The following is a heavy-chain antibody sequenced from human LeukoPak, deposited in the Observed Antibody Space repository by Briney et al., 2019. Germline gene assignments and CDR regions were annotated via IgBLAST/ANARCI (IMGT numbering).Heavy chain of an antibody. CDR1: GYTLTYYY. CDR3: ARAADPICGPGCYFKYCDT. V-gene: IGHV1-2*02. J-gene: IGHJ5*02. CDR2: IHANNGGS. D-gene: IGHD2-21*02. Sequence: ASVKLSYKASGYTLTYYYIHWVRQAPGQGPEWRRWIHANNGGSRSGQKFQGRVTMTRHTSISTTYMELEGLKSDDTALYYCARAADPICGPGCYFKYCDTWGQGTLVTVSS.